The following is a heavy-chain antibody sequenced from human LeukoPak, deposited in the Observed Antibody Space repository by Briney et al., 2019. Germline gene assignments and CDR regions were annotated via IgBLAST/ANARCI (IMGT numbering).Heavy chain of an antibody. D-gene: IGHD5-18*01. CDR3: ARRRGYMSFDI. J-gene: IGHJ3*02. CDR2: IYYSGST. CDR1: GXSISSNSYY. V-gene: IGHV4-39*01. Sequence: KASETLSLTCTVSGXSISSNSYYWGWIRQPPGKGLEWIGSIYYSGSTYYNPSLKSRVTISVDTSKNQFSLKLSSVTAADTAVYYCARRRGYMSFDIWGQGTMVTVSS.